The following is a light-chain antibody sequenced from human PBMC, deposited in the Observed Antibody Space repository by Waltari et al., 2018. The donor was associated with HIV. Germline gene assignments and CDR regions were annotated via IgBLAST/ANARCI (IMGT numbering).Light chain of an antibody. J-gene: IGLJ2*01. CDR3: QSGHNSDSI. Sequence: SYELTQAPSVSVSPGQPAKITCSGDPLPKHYVYWYQQKPGQAPLMMIFKDSERPSEIPARFSASSSGSTSILTISGVQAEDEADYYCQSGHNSDSIFGGGTKLTVL. CDR2: KDS. CDR1: PLPKHY. V-gene: IGLV3-25*03.